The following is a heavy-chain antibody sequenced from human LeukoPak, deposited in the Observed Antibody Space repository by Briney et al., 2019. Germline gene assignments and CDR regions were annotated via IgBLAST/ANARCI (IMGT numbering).Heavy chain of an antibody. CDR2: ITYSSGNT. V-gene: IGHV3-23*01. Sequence: PGGSLRLSCAASGFTFSAYGMSRFRQAPGKGLEWVSAITYSSGNTYYADSVKGRFTISRHNSKNTLYLQMNSLRTEDAAVHYCARAGDGYSYEYYFDYWGQATLVTVSS. J-gene: IGHJ4*02. D-gene: IGHD5-24*01. CDR1: GFTFSAYG. CDR3: ARAGDGYSYEYYFDY.